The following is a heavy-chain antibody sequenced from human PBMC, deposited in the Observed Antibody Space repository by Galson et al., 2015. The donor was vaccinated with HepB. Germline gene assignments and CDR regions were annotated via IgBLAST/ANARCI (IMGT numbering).Heavy chain of an antibody. CDR1: GYSFTTYW. CDR2: IFPGDSDT. Sequence: QSGAEVKKPGESLKISCRASGYSFTTYWIAWVRQMPGKGLEWMGIIFPGDSDTRYSPSFQGQVTISADKSISTAYLQWSSLKASDTAMYYCARRDSSGAKFDYWGQGTLVTVSS. CDR3: ARRDSSGAKFDY. D-gene: IGHD6-19*01. J-gene: IGHJ4*02. V-gene: IGHV5-51*01.